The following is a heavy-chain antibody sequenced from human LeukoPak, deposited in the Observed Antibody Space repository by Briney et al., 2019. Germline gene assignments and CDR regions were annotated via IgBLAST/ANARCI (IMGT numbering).Heavy chain of an antibody. CDR1: GGSISSGSYY. CDR3: ARAQYAPYFDY. J-gene: IGHJ4*02. CDR2: IYTSGST. Sequence: SETLSLTRTVSGGSISSGSYYWSWIRQPAGKGLEWIGRIYTSGSTNYNASLKSRVSISVDTSKNQFSLKLSSVTAADTAVYYCARAQYAPYFDYWGQGSLVTVSS. D-gene: IGHD2-2*01. V-gene: IGHV4-61*02.